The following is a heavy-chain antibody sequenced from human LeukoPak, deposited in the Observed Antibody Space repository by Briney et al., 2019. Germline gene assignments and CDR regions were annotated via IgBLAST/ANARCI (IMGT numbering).Heavy chain of an antibody. V-gene: IGHV1-18*01. CDR1: GYTFTSYG. Sequence: ASAKVSCKASGYTFTSYGISWVRQAPGQGLEWMGWISAYNGNTNYAQKLQGRVTMTTDTSTSTAYMELRSLRSDDTAVYYCARDRGDRGTNWFDPWGQGTLVTVSS. CDR2: ISAYNGNT. CDR3: ARDRGDRGTNWFDP. J-gene: IGHJ5*02. D-gene: IGHD3-10*01.